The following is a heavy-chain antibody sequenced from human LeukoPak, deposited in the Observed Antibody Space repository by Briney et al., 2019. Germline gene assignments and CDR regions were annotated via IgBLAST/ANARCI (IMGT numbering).Heavy chain of an antibody. CDR3: ARLKYGDYGLYYFDY. Sequence: PSETLSLTCTVPGGSISSYYWSWIRQPPGKGLESIGYIYYSNTNYNPSLKSRVTISVDTSKNQFSLKLSSVTAAATAVYYCARLKYGDYGLYYFDYWGQGTLVTVSS. J-gene: IGHJ4*02. V-gene: IGHV4-59*08. CDR2: IYYSNT. D-gene: IGHD4-17*01. CDR1: GGSISSYY.